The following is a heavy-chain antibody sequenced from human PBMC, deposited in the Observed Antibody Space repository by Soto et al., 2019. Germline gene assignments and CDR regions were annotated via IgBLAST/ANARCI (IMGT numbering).Heavy chain of an antibody. Sequence: LSLTCAVYGGSFSGYYWSWIRQPPGKGLEGIGEINHSGSTNYNPSLKSRVTISVDTSKNQFSLKLSSVTAADTAVYYCASRRSMDVWGQGTTVTVYS. CDR1: GGSFSGYY. J-gene: IGHJ6*02. CDR3: ASRRSMDV. CDR2: INHSGST. V-gene: IGHV4-34*01.